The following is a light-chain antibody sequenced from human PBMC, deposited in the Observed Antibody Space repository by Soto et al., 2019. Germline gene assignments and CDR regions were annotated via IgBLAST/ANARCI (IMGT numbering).Light chain of an antibody. V-gene: IGKV1-5*03. Sequence: DIQMTQSPSTLSASVGDRVTITCRASQSISSWLAWYQQKPGKAPKLLIYKASSLKSGVPSRFSGSGSGTKFTLTISSLQPDDFATYYCQQYNSYLYTFGQGTKLEIK. CDR2: KAS. CDR3: QQYNSYLYT. CDR1: QSISSW. J-gene: IGKJ2*01.